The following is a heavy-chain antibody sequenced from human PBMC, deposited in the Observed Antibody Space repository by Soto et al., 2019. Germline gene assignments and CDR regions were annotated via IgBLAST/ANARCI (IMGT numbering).Heavy chain of an antibody. Sequence: QVQLVQSGAEVKPPGASVKVSCTASGYTFTNFYMHWVRQAPGQGLEWMGIINPSGGSTSYAQRFQGRVTMTRDSSTNTVYMELSSLRSEDSAVYYCARTPSDPDDYGSLSLEFDYWGQGTLVTVSS. CDR2: INPSGGST. CDR3: ARTPSDPDDYGSLSLEFDY. V-gene: IGHV1-46*03. J-gene: IGHJ4*02. D-gene: IGHD4-17*01. CDR1: GYTFTNFY.